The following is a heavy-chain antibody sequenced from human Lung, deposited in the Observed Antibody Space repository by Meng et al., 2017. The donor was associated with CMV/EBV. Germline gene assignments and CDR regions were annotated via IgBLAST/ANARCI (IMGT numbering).Heavy chain of an antibody. Sequence: SETLSLTCSVSGDSVNSDSYYWTWIRQPPGKALEWIGYIYYSGSTKYNPSLKSRVSISIDTSKNQFSLKLYSVTASDTAVYYCARCKDAFEMWGQGPMVTVSS. D-gene: IGHD2/OR15-2a*01. CDR2: IYYSGST. CDR3: ARCKDAFEM. CDR1: GDSVNSDSYY. V-gene: IGHV4-61*01. J-gene: IGHJ3*02.